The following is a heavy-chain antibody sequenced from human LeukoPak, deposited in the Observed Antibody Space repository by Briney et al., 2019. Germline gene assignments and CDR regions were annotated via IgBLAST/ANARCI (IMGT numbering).Heavy chain of an antibody. CDR3: ARSNVDTAMAFDY. D-gene: IGHD5-18*01. J-gene: IGHJ4*02. CDR2: IYSGGST. Sequence: SGGSLRLSCAASGLTVSSNYMSWVRQAPGKGLEWVSVIYSGGSTYYADSVKGRFTISRDNSKNKLYLQMNSLRAEDTAVYYCARSNVDTAMAFDYWGQGTLVTVSS. V-gene: IGHV3-53*01. CDR1: GLTVSSNY.